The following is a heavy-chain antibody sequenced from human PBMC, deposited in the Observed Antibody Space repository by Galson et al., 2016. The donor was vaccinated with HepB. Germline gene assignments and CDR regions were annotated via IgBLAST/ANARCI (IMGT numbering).Heavy chain of an antibody. Sequence: SLRLSCAASGFTFSDYSMNWVRQAPGKGLEWVAYINSRSSHRYYTDSVEGRFTISRDNAKNSLYLHMTNLGAEDTAVYYCASDLREQWLIQGWLDPWGQGTLVTVSS. CDR2: INSRSSHR. J-gene: IGHJ5*02. D-gene: IGHD6-19*01. CDR3: ASDLREQWLIQGWLDP. CDR1: GFTFSDYS. V-gene: IGHV3-48*01.